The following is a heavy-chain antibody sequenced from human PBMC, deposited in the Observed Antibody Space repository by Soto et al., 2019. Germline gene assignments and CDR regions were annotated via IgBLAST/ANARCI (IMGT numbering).Heavy chain of an antibody. V-gene: IGHV2-5*02. Sequence: QITLKESGPTLVRPTQTLTLTCAFSGFSLSTSGVGVGWIRQPPGKALEWLAVIYWDDSKHYSPSLRSRLTITKETTKNQVVLTMTNMDPMDKGTYYCAHKGPEDWPLDYWGQGTLVTVSS. D-gene: IGHD3-9*01. CDR2: IYWDDSK. CDR1: GFSLSTSGVG. CDR3: AHKGPEDWPLDY. J-gene: IGHJ4*02.